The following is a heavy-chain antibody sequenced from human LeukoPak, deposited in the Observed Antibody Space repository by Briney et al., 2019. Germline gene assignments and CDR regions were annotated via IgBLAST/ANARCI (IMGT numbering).Heavy chain of an antibody. CDR3: ARGRWSATTATYYLDF. V-gene: IGHV1-3*01. D-gene: IGHD5-24*01. J-gene: IGHJ4*02. CDR1: EYTFTDYA. CDR2: INAGNGNT. Sequence: ASVKVSCKASEYTFTDYAINWVRQAPGQRLEWMGWINAGNGNTKYSQKFQGRVTITMDTSASTAYMELSSLTSEDTAVYYCARGRWSATTATYYLDFWGQGTLVTVSS.